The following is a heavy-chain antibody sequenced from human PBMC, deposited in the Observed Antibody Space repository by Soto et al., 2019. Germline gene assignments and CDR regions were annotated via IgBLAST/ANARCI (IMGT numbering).Heavy chain of an antibody. CDR3: ARDQAGVQWLENYDAFDI. J-gene: IGHJ3*02. CDR1: GDSVSSNSAA. Sequence: SQTLSLTCAISGDSVSSNSAAWNWIRQSPSRGLEWLGRTYYRSKWYNDYAVSVKSRITINPDTSKNQFSLQLNSVTPEDTAVYYCARDQAGVQWLENYDAFDIWGQGTMVTVSS. CDR2: TYYRSKWYN. V-gene: IGHV6-1*01. D-gene: IGHD6-19*01.